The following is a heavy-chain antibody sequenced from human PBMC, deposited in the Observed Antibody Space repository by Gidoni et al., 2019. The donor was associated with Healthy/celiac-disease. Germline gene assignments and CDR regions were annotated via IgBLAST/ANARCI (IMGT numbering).Heavy chain of an antibody. CDR2: ISYDGSNK. D-gene: IGHD3-10*01. V-gene: IGHV3-30*18. J-gene: IGHJ3*02. CDR3: AKDHLRGRQPDAFDI. CDR1: GFTFSSYG. Sequence: QVQLVESGGGVVQPGRSLRLPWAASGFTFSSYGMHWVRQAPGKGLEWVAVISYDGSNKYYADSVKGRFTISRDNSKNTLYLQMNSLRAEDTAVYYCAKDHLRGRQPDAFDIWGQGTMVTVSS.